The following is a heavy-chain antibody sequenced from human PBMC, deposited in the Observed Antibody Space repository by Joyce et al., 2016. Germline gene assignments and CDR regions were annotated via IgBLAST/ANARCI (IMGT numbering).Heavy chain of an antibody. V-gene: IGHV3-23*01. CDR1: GFTFSSFA. CDR3: AKDYRPGY. D-gene: IGHD3-16*02. J-gene: IGHJ4*02. Sequence: AASGFTFSSFAMTWVRQAPGKGLEWVSTISGSGGSTYYADSVRGRFTISRDNSKSTVYLQMNSLRAEDTAVYYCAKDYRPGYWGQGTLVTVSS. CDR2: ISGSGGST.